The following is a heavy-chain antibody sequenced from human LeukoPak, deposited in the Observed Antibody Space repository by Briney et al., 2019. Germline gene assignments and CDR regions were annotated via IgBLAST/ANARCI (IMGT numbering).Heavy chain of an antibody. CDR2: TYYRSKWYN. Sequence: SQTLSLTCAISGDSVSSNSAAWNWIRQSPSRGLEWLGRTYYRSKWYNDHAVSVKSRITINPDTSKNQFSLQLNSVTPEDTAIYYCARGGGVTVAGNLGYWGQGTLVTVSS. CDR3: ARGGGVTVAGNLGY. J-gene: IGHJ4*02. D-gene: IGHD6-19*01. CDR1: GDSVSSNSAA. V-gene: IGHV6-1*01.